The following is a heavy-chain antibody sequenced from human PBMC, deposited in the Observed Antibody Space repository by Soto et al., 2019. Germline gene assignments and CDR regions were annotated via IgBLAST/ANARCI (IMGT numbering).Heavy chain of an antibody. CDR1: GFTLNTYA. V-gene: IGHV3-23*01. J-gene: IGHJ5*02. D-gene: IGHD3-10*01. CDR2: ISASGGGT. CDR3: ATGSYGSENYYTRAKGNWFDP. Sequence: GESLKISCTSSGFTLNTYAMSWVRQAPGKGLEWVSAISASGGGTYYADSVKGRFTISRDDSKNTLYLQMSSLRAEDTAVYYCATGSYGSENYYTRAKGNWFDPWGQGTLVTVSS.